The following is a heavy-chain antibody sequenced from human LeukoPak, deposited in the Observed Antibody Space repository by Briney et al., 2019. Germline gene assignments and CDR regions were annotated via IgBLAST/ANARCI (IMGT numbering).Heavy chain of an antibody. Sequence: SETLSLTCTVSGGSISSYYWSWIRQPPGKGLEWIGYIYYSGSTSYNPSLKSRVTISVDTSKNQFSLKLSSVTAADTAVYYCARGNGDYDAFDYWGQGTLVTVSS. D-gene: IGHD4-17*01. J-gene: IGHJ4*02. CDR1: GGSISSYY. CDR3: ARGNGDYDAFDY. V-gene: IGHV4-59*01. CDR2: IYYSGST.